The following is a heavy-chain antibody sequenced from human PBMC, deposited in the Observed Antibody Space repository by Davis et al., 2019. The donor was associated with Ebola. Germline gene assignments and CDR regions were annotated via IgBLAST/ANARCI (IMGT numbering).Heavy chain of an antibody. CDR2: IKQDGSEK. Sequence: GGSLRLSCAASGFTFSSYWMSWVRQAPGKGLEWVANIKQDGSEKYYADSVKGRFTISRDNSKNTLYLQVNSLRAEDTAIYYCAKDPGDLRSTLDSWGQGTLVTVSS. V-gene: IGHV3-7*03. CDR1: GFTFSSYW. CDR3: AKDPGDLRSTLDS. J-gene: IGHJ4*02. D-gene: IGHD3-10*01.